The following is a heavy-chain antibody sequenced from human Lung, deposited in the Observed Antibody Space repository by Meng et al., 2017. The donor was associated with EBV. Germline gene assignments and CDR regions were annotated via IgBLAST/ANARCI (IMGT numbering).Heavy chain of an antibody. CDR3: ARDLSGYYSFVDY. CDR1: CYPFTSYG. CDR2: INPNSGGA. V-gene: IGHV1-2*06. J-gene: IGHJ4*02. D-gene: IGHD3-22*01. Sequence: QVQLVQSGAEVKKPGASVKASCKALCYPFTSYGISWVRQAPGQGLEWMGRINPNSGGANYAQKFQGRVTMTRDTSISTAYMELSRLRSDDTAVYYCARDLSGYYSFVDYWGQGTLVTVSS.